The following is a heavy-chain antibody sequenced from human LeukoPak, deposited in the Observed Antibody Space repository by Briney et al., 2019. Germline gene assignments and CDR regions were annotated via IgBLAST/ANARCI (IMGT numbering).Heavy chain of an antibody. D-gene: IGHD6-13*01. Sequence: SETLSLTCTVSGGSISSYYWSWIRQPPGKGLEWIGYSYSTGSTIYNPSLKSRVTISVDTSQNQFSLKLSSVTAADTAVYYCARHGGSWTFDYWGQGILVAVSS. CDR2: SYSTGST. J-gene: IGHJ4*02. V-gene: IGHV4-59*08. CDR1: GGSISSYY. CDR3: ARHGGSWTFDY.